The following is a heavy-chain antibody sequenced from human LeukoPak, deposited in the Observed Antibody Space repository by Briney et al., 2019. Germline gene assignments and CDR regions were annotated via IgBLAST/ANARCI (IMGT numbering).Heavy chain of an antibody. J-gene: IGHJ6*03. Sequence: PSDTLSLTCTVSGGSISSYYWSWIRQPAGKGLEWIGRIYTSGSTNYNPSLKSRVTISVDKSKNQFSLKLSSVTAADTAVYYCARGVVAATTLIYYYYMDVWGKGTTVTVSS. V-gene: IGHV4-4*07. CDR3: ARGVVAATTLIYYYYMDV. CDR1: GGSISSYY. D-gene: IGHD2-15*01. CDR2: IYTSGST.